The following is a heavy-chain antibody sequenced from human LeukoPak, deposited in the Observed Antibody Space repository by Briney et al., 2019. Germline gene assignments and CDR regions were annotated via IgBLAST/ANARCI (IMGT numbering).Heavy chain of an antibody. J-gene: IGHJ5*02. CDR1: GGSISSGGYY. V-gene: IGHV4-31*03. CDR2: IYYSGST. CDR3: ARLYGDYDFWFDP. D-gene: IGHD4-17*01. Sequence: PSETLSLICTVSGGSISSGGYYWSWIRQHPGKGLEWIGYIYYSGSTYYNLSLKSRVTISVDTSKNQFSLKLSSVTAADTAVYYCARLYGDYDFWFDPWGQGTLVTVSS.